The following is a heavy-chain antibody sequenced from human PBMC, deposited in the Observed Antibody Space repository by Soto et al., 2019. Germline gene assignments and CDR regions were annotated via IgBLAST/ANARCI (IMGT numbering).Heavy chain of an antibody. CDR2: INAGNGDT. CDR1: GYTFTSYA. CDR3: ARDLLSSIDY. Sequence: QVPLVQSGAEVKKPGASVKVSCKASGYTFTSYALHGVRQAPGQSLEWMGWINAGNGDTKYSQKFQGRVTITRDTSANTADMELSSLRSEDTAVYYCARDLLSSIDYWGQGTLVTVSS. V-gene: IGHV1-3*01. J-gene: IGHJ4*02.